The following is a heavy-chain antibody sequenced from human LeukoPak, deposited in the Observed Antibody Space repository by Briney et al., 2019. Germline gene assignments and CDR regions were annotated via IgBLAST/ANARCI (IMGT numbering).Heavy chain of an antibody. CDR3: ARDVRKLFDY. Sequence: GGSLRLSCAASGFTFSSYSMNWVRQAPGKGLEWVSYISKTITTIYYADSVKGRFTISRDNARNSLYLQMNSLGAEDTAVYYCARDVRKLFDYWGQGTLVTVSS. CDR2: ISKTITTI. J-gene: IGHJ4*02. CDR1: GFTFSSYS. V-gene: IGHV3-48*01.